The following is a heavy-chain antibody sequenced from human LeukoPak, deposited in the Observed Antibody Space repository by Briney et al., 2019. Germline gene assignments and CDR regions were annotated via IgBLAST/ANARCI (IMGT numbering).Heavy chain of an antibody. CDR3: AREPITYDILTGFPQQDY. CDR2: INPNDGST. CDR1: GYTFTSYY. D-gene: IGHD3-9*01. Sequence: ASVKVSCKASGYTFTSYYVHWVRQAPGQGLEWMGVINPNDGSTGYAQKFQGRVTMTRDTSTSTVFMELRSLRSEDTAVFYCAREPITYDILTGFPQQDYWGQGTLVTVSS. J-gene: IGHJ4*02. V-gene: IGHV1-46*01.